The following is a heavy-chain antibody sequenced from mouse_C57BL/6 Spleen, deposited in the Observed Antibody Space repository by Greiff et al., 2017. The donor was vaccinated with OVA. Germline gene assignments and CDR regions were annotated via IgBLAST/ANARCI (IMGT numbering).Heavy chain of an antibody. V-gene: IGHV1-80*01. Sequence: QVQLKESGAELVKPGASVKISCKASGYAFSSYWMNWVKQRPGKGLEWIGQIYPGDGDTNYNGKFKGKATLTADKSSSTAYMQLSSLTSEDSAVYFCARNDYDEENWFAYWGQGTLVTVSA. D-gene: IGHD2-4*01. CDR2: IYPGDGDT. CDR1: GYAFSSYW. CDR3: ARNDYDEENWFAY. J-gene: IGHJ3*01.